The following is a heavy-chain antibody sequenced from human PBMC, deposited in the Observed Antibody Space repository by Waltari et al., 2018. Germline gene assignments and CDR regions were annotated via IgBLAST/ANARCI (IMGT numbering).Heavy chain of an antibody. D-gene: IGHD6-13*01. V-gene: IGHV4-4*02. CDR2: IYHSGST. CDR1: GGSISSRNW. CDR3: ARDRVAAAGTEDYYYGMDV. J-gene: IGHJ6*02. Sequence: QVQLQESGPGLVKPSGTLSLTCAVSGGSISSRNWWSWVRQPPGKGLEWIGEIYHSGSTNYNPSLKSRVTISVDKSKNQFSLKLSSVTAADTAVYYCARDRVAAAGTEDYYYGMDVWGQGTTVTVSS.